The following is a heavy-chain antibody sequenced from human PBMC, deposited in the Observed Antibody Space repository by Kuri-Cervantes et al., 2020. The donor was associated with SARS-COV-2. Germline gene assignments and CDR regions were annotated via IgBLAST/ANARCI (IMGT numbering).Heavy chain of an antibody. Sequence: SETLSLTCTASGGSISSSSYYWGWIRQPPGKGLEWIGSIYYSGSTYYNPSLKSRVTISVDTSKNQFSLKLSSVTAADTAVYYCARLSSGWHYYFDYWGQGTLVTVSS. CDR2: IYYSGST. CDR1: GGSISSSSYY. D-gene: IGHD6-19*01. V-gene: IGHV4-39*01. CDR3: ARLSSGWHYYFDY. J-gene: IGHJ4*02.